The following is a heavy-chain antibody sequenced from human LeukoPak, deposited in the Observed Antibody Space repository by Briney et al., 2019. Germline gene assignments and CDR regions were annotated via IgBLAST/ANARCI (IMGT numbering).Heavy chain of an antibody. V-gene: IGHV3-7*04. CDR2: IKQDGSEK. D-gene: IGHD3-10*01. Sequence: PGGSLRLSCAASGFTFSSYWMSWVRQAPGKGREWVANIKQDGSEKYYVDSVKGRFTISRDNAKNSLYLQMNSLRAEDTAVYYCARDRHYYGSGSYYNLGYWGQGTLVTVSS. CDR3: ARDRHYYGSGSYYNLGY. J-gene: IGHJ4*02. CDR1: GFTFSSYW.